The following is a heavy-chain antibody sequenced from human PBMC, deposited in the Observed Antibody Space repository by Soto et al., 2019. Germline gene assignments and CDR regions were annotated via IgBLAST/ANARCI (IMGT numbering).Heavy chain of an antibody. Sequence: QVQLVESGGGVVQPGRSLRLSCAASGFTFSSYAMHWVRQAPGKGLEWVAVISYDGSNKYYTDSVKGRFTISRDNSKNTLYLQMNSLRAEDTAVYYCARDGAAAGYAEYFQHWGQGTLVTVSS. CDR1: GFTFSSYA. D-gene: IGHD6-13*01. CDR3: ARDGAAAGYAEYFQH. CDR2: ISYDGSNK. J-gene: IGHJ1*01. V-gene: IGHV3-30-3*01.